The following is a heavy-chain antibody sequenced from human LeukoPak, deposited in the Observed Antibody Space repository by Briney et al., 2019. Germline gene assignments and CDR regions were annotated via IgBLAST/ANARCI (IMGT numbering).Heavy chain of an antibody. J-gene: IGHJ1*01. Sequence: LRLSCAASGFTFSSYEMNWVRQAPGKGLEWIGEINHSGSTNYNPSLKSRVTISVDTSKNQFSLKLSSVTAADTAVYYCARGRLAVAGKQYFQHWGQGTLVTVSS. D-gene: IGHD6-19*01. CDR1: GFTFSSYE. CDR2: INHSGST. V-gene: IGHV4-34*01. CDR3: ARGRLAVAGKQYFQH.